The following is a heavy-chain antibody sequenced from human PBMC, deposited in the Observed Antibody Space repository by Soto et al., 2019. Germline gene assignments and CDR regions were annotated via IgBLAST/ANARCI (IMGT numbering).Heavy chain of an antibody. Sequence: QVQLEESGPGLVKPSDTLSLTCTVSGGSMNPYYCTWLRQPPGKGLEWVGYILYNGSTNSNPSLKSRVTMSVDTPQNQSSLKLSPVTAADTAVYYCARNGKYEAYDYWGQGALVTVSS. V-gene: IGHV4-59*07. CDR1: GGSMNPYY. CDR3: ARNGKYEAYDY. D-gene: IGHD2-2*01. CDR2: ILYNGST. J-gene: IGHJ4*02.